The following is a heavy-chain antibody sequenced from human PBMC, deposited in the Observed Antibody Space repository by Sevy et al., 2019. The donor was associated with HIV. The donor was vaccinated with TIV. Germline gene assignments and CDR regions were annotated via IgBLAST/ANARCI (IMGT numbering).Heavy chain of an antibody. J-gene: IGHJ4*02. CDR2: IYYSGST. CDR3: ARVARRRELLFPYYFDY. D-gene: IGHD1-26*01. Sequence: SETLSLTCTVSGGSISSYYWSWIRQPPGKGLEWIGYIYYSGSTNYNPSLKSRVTISVDTSKNQFSLKLSSVTAADTAVHYCARVARRRELLFPYYFDYWGQGTLVTVSS. CDR1: GGSISSYY. V-gene: IGHV4-59*01.